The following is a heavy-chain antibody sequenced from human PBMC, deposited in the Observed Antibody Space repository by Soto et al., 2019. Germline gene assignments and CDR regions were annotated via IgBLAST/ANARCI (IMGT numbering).Heavy chain of an antibody. V-gene: IGHV3-53*01. CDR1: GFTVSSNY. D-gene: IGHD6-13*01. Sequence: GGSLRLSCAASGFTVSSNYMSWVRQAPGKGLEWVSVIYSGGSTYYADSVKGRFTISRDNSKNTLYLQMNSLRAEDTAVYYCARTGIATSLAGMDVWGQGTTVTVSS. CDR3: ARTGIATSLAGMDV. J-gene: IGHJ6*02. CDR2: IYSGGST.